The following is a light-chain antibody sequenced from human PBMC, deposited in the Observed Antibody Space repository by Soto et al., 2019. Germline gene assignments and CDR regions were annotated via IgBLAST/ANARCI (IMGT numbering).Light chain of an antibody. CDR3: QQYHDWWT. V-gene: IGKV3-15*01. CDR2: GAS. J-gene: IGKJ1*01. CDR1: QRVSTN. Sequence: EVVMTQSPATLSVSPGERATLSCRASQRVSTNLAWYQQKPGQAPRLLIYGASTRATGIPARFSGSGSGTEFTLTISSLQSKDIAVYYCQQYHDWWTFGQGTKVEIK.